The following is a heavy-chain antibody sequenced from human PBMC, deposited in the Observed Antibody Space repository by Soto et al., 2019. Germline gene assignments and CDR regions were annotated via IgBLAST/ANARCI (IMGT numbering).Heavy chain of an antibody. J-gene: IGHJ4*02. V-gene: IGHV3-11*06. CDR3: ARDSSGWHPPDY. D-gene: IGHD6-19*01. Sequence: SGGSLRLSCAASGFTFSDYYMSWIRQAPGKGLEWVSYISSSSSYTNYADSVKGRFTISRDNAKNSLYLQMNSLRAEDTAVYYCARDSSGWHPPDYWGQGTLVTVSS. CDR1: GFTFSDYY. CDR2: ISSSSSYT.